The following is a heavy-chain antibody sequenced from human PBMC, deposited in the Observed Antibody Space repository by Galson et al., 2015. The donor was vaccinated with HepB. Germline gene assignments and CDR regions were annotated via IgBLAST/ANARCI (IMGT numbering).Heavy chain of an antibody. V-gene: IGHV7-4-1*02. Sequence: SVKVSCKASGYTFTSYAMNWVRQAPGQGLEWMGWINTNTGNPTYAQGFTGRFVFSLDTSVSTAYLQISSLKAEDTAVYYCARPPYCDSTRCSGSRGAFDIWGQGTMVTVSS. CDR3: ARPPYCDSTRCSGSRGAFDI. CDR2: INTNTGNP. J-gene: IGHJ3*02. D-gene: IGHD2-2*01. CDR1: GYTFTSYA.